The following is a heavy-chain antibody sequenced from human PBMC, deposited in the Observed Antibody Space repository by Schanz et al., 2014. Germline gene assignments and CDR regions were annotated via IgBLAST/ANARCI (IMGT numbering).Heavy chain of an antibody. Sequence: EVHLVESGGGLVQPGGSLRLSCAASGFTFSGYSMNWVRQAPGKGLEWISFITGTGTVMYADSVKGRFTISRDNGKNSLSLQMNSLRVEDTAIYYCARDSNGEDGYRFWFDSWGQGILVTVSS. D-gene: IGHD4-17*01. J-gene: IGHJ5*01. CDR3: ARDSNGEDGYRFWFDS. CDR2: ITGTGTV. CDR1: GFTFSGYS. V-gene: IGHV3-48*01.